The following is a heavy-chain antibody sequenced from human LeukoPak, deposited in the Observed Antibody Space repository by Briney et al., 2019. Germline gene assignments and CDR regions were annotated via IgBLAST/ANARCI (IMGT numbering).Heavy chain of an antibody. Sequence: SETLSLTCTVSGGSISSSSYYWSWIRQPPGKGLEWIGEINQSGSTNYNPSRQVRVTISVDTSKNQFSLKLTSVTAADTAVYYCARDRSITKTYYYYMDVWGKGTTVTVSS. J-gene: IGHJ6*03. CDR2: INQSGST. CDR3: ARDRSITKTYYYYMDV. V-gene: IGHV4-39*07. D-gene: IGHD3-10*01. CDR1: GGSISSSSYY.